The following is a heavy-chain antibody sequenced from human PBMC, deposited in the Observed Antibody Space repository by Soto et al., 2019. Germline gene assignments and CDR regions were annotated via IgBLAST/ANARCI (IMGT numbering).Heavy chain of an antibody. D-gene: IGHD3-10*01. J-gene: IGHJ5*02. CDR3: ARLRMVRGANWFDP. CDR1: GGSISSSSYY. Sequence: PSETLSLTCTVSGGSISSSSYYWFWIRQPPGKGLEWIGSIYYSGSTYYNPSLKSRVTISVDTSKNQFSLKLSSVTAADTAVYYCARLRMVRGANWFDPWGQGTLVTVSS. CDR2: IYYSGST. V-gene: IGHV4-39*01.